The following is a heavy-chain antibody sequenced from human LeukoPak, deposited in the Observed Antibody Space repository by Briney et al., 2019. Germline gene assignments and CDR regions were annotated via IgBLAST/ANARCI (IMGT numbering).Heavy chain of an antibody. CDR2: IKQDGSEK. Sequence: PGGSLRLSCAASRFTSGNYWMSWVRQAPGKGLEWVANIKQDGSEKYYVDSVKGRFTISRDNAKNSLYLQMSSLRAEDTAVYYCASYGSGSYSGGFDYWGQGTLVTVSS. V-gene: IGHV3-7*03. J-gene: IGHJ4*02. CDR3: ASYGSGSYSGGFDY. CDR1: RFTSGNYW. D-gene: IGHD3-10*01.